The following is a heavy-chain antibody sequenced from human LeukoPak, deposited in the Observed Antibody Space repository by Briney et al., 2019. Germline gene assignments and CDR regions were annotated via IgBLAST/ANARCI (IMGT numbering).Heavy chain of an antibody. V-gene: IGHV4-31*03. CDR2: IYYSGST. D-gene: IGHD3-22*01. Sequence: TSETLSLTCTVSGGSISSGGYYWSWIRQHPGKGLEWIGYIYYSGSTYYNPSLKSRVTISVGTSKNQFSLKLSSVTAADTAVYYCARAPGLITMIVVPNAFDIWGQGTMVTVSS. CDR1: GGSISSGGYY. CDR3: ARAPGLITMIVVPNAFDI. J-gene: IGHJ3*02.